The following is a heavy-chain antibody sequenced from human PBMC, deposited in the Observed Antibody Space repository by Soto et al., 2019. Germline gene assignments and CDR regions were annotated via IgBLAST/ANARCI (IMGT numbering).Heavy chain of an antibody. CDR2: ISDDGSTT. Sequence: GGSLRLSCEVSGFTFSAYWLHWVRQVPGKGLIWVSRISDDGSTTTYADSVKGRFTISRDNAKNTLYLQMNSLRADDTGLYYCTRGPRVSSTGTGAHWGQGTLVTVSS. V-gene: IGHV3-74*01. J-gene: IGHJ4*02. CDR1: GFTFSAYW. D-gene: IGHD1-1*01. CDR3: TRGPRVSSTGTGAH.